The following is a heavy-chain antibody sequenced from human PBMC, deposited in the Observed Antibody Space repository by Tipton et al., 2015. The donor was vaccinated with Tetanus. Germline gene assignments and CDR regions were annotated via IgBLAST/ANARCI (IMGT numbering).Heavy chain of an antibody. CDR2: INTDKGTT. CDR3: ARGGTMVY. Sequence: QSGAEVKKPGASVKVSCKASGYTFTSFGINWERQAPGQGLERMGWINTDKGTTNYAQNLQGRVIMTTDTSTLTAYMELRSRRSDGTAVYYCARGGTMVYWGQGTLVTVSA. D-gene: IGHD1-1*01. CDR1: GYTFTSFG. J-gene: IGHJ4*02. V-gene: IGHV1-18*01.